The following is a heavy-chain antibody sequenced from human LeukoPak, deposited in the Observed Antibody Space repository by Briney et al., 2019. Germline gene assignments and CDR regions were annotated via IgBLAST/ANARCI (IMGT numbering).Heavy chain of an antibody. V-gene: IGHV1-69*04. D-gene: IGHD2-15*01. CDR1: GGTFTSYT. CDR2: IIPILGIA. Sequence: ASVKVSFKASGGTFTSYTISWVRQAPGQGLEWMGRIIPILGIANYAQKFQGRVTITADKSTSTAYMELSSLRSEDTAVYYCAREDCSGGSCYPYYDGSGYYSHWGQGTLVTV. CDR3: AREDCSGGSCYPYYDGSGYYSH. J-gene: IGHJ4*02.